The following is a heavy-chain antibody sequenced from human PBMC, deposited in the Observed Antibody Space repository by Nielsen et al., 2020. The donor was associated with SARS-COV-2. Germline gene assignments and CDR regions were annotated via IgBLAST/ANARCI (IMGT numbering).Heavy chain of an antibody. D-gene: IGHD3-10*01. CDR1: GFSLSTSGVG. J-gene: IGHJ4*02. CDR3: AHRRATMVRRPYFDY. Sequence: SGPTLVKPTQTLTLTCTFSGFSLSTSGVGVGWIRQPPGKALEWLALIYWDDDKRYSPSLKSRLTITKDTSKNQVVLTMTNMDPVDTDTYYCAHRRATMVRRPYFDYWGQGTLVTVSS. V-gene: IGHV2-5*02. CDR2: IYWDDDK.